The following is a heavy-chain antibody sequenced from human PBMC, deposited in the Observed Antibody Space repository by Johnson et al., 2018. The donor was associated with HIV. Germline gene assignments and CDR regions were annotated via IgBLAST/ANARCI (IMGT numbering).Heavy chain of an antibody. CDR2: ISYDGSDK. J-gene: IGHJ3*02. Sequence: HVQLAESGGGVVRPGRSLRLSCAASGFTFSSYAMHWVRQAPAKGLEWVAVISYDGSDKYYADSVKGRFTISRDNSKNTLYLQMNSLRAEDTAVYHCARDRIVGADYDAFDIWGQGTMVTVSS. D-gene: IGHD1-26*01. V-gene: IGHV3-30*04. CDR3: ARDRIVGADYDAFDI. CDR1: GFTFSSYA.